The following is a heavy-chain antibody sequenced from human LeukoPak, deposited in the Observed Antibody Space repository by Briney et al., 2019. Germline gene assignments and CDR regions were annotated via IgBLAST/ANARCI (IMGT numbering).Heavy chain of an antibody. D-gene: IGHD6-19*01. Sequence: GGSLRLSCAASGLSFSDSYMSWIRQAPGKGLEWVSSISSSSSYIYYADSVKGRFTISRDNAKNSLYLQMNSLRAEDTAVYYCASTRYSCGSSEHYNWFDPWGQGTLVTVSS. CDR2: ISSSSSYI. J-gene: IGHJ5*02. V-gene: IGHV3-11*06. CDR1: GLSFSDSY. CDR3: ASTRYSCGSSEHYNWFDP.